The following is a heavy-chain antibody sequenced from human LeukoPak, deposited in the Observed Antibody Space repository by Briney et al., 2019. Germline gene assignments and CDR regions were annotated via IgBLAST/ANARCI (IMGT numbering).Heavy chain of an antibody. CDR1: GFTFSSYA. CDR3: AKDMYEDGYNLCFDY. V-gene: IGHV3-23*01. J-gene: IGHJ4*02. CDR2: ISGSGGST. D-gene: IGHD5-24*01. Sequence: SGGSLRLSCAASGFTFSSYAMSWVRQAPGKGLEWVSAISGSGGSTYYADSVKGRFTISRDNSKNTLYLQMNSLRAEDTAVYYCAKDMYEDGYNLCFDYWGQGTLVTVSS.